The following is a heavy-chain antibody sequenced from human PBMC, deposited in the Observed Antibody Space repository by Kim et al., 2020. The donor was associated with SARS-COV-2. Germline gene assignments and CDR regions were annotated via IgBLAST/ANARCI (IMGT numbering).Heavy chain of an antibody. V-gene: IGHV4-31*02. J-gene: IGHJ5*02. CDR3: ARGQQLVLENWFDP. Sequence: NPSLKSRVTISVDTSKNQFSLKLSSVTAADTAVYYCARGQQLVLENWFDPWGQGTLVTVSS. D-gene: IGHD6-13*01.